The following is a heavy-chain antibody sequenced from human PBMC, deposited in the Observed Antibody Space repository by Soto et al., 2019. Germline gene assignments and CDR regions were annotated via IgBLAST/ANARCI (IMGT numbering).Heavy chain of an antibody. V-gene: IGHV1-18*01. CDR1: GYTFTSYG. Sequence: ASLKVSCKASGYTFTSYGISWVRQAPGQGLEWMGWISAYNGNTNYAQKLQGRVTMTTDTSTSTAYMELRSLRSDDTAVYYCARELSYYDILTGYYHTYYFDYWGQGTLVTVSS. CDR3: ARELSYYDILTGYYHTYYFDY. J-gene: IGHJ4*02. CDR2: ISAYNGNT. D-gene: IGHD3-9*01.